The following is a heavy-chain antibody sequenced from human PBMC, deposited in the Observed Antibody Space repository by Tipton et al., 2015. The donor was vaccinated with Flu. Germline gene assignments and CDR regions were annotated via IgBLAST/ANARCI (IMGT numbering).Heavy chain of an antibody. J-gene: IGHJ3*02. CDR2: IYYSGST. D-gene: IGHD2-21*02. Sequence: TLSLTCTVPGGSISSHYWSWIRQPPGKGLEWIGYIYYSGSTYYNPSLKSRVTISVDTSKNQFSLKLSSVTAADTAVYYCARHEYAALRALLFDIWGQGTMVTVSS. CDR1: GGSISSHY. V-gene: IGHV4-59*08. CDR3: ARHEYAALRALLFDI.